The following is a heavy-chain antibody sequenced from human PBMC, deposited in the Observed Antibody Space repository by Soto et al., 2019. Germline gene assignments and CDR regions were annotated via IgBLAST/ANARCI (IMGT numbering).Heavy chain of an antibody. CDR2: IYYSGST. Sequence: SETLSLTCTVSGGSISSGDYYWSWIRQPPGKGLEWIGYIYYSGSTYYNPSLKSRVTISVDTSKNQFSLKLSSVTAADTAVYYCARMVRGVIITGHFDYWDQGTLVTVSS. D-gene: IGHD3-10*01. J-gene: IGHJ4*02. CDR3: ARMVRGVIITGHFDY. CDR1: GGSISSGDYY. V-gene: IGHV4-30-4*01.